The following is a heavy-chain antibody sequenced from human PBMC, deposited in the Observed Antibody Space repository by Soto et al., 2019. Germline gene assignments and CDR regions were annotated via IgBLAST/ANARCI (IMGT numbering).Heavy chain of an antibody. D-gene: IGHD2-2*01. Sequence: QLVASGGGLIQPGESLTLSCEASGFSVTNNYMYWVRQAPGKGLEWVSLIYSGGGTHYADFVNGRFIISRDNPKNTLHLQMDKLRAEDTAIYYCARDIACSSSSCQGDNFDIWGRGTLVTVSP. J-gene: IGHJ3*02. CDR1: GFSVTNNY. V-gene: IGHV3-53*01. CDR2: IYSGGGT. CDR3: ARDIACSSSSCQGDNFDI.